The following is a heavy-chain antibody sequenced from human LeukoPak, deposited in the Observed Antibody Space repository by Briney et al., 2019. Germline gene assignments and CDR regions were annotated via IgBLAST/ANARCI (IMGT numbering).Heavy chain of an antibody. Sequence: SETLSLTCTVSGGSISSYYWSWIRQPPGKGLAWIGYIYYSGSTNYNPSLKSRVTISVDTSKNQFSLKLSSVTAADTAVYYCARDMEVGQSGGSSWFYYYGMDVWGQGTTVTVSS. CDR1: GGSISSYY. CDR3: ARDMEVGQSGGSSWFYYYGMDV. CDR2: IYYSGST. V-gene: IGHV4-59*01. D-gene: IGHD6-13*01. J-gene: IGHJ6*02.